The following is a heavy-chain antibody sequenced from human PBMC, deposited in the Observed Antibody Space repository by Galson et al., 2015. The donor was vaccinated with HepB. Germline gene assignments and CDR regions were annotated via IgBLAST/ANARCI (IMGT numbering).Heavy chain of an antibody. J-gene: IGHJ4*02. CDR2: ISASNGNT. CDR1: AYAFVTYG. V-gene: IGHV1-18*01. D-gene: IGHD1-26*01. Sequence: SVKVSCKASAYAFVTYGINWVRQAPGQGLEWMGWISASNGNTHYAQNLQGRVTMTADTSTNTAYMDLRSLRSDDTAVYYCAAGTKGATAPFDFWGQGTLVTGSS. CDR3: AAGTKGATAPFDF.